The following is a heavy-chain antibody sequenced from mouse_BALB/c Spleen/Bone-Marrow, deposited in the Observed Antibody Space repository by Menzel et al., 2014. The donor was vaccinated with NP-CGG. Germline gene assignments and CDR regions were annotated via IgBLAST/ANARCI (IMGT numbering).Heavy chain of an antibody. V-gene: IGHV1S34*01. CDR3: ATGSSYWYFDV. CDR1: GYSFTGYY. J-gene: IGHJ1*01. D-gene: IGHD1-1*01. CDR2: ISCYNGAT. Sequence: LVKTGASVKISCKASGYSFTGYYMDWVKQSHGKSLEWIGYISCYNGATSYNQKFKGKATFTVDTSSSTAYMQFNSLTSEDSAVYYCATGSSYWYFDVWGAGTTVTVSS.